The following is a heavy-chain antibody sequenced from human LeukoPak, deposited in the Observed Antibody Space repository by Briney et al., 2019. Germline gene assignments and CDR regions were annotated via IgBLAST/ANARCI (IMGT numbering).Heavy chain of an antibody. CDR2: FDPEDGET. D-gene: IGHD2-21*02. J-gene: IGHJ3*02. CDR1: GYTLTELS. CDR3: ATYDCGGDCPSSDAFDI. V-gene: IGHV1-24*01. Sequence: ASVKVSCKVSGYTLTELSMHWVRQAPGKGLEWMGGFDPEDGETIYAQKFQGRVTMTEDTSTDTAYMELSSLRSEDTAVYYCATYDCGGDCPSSDAFDIWGQGTTVTVSS.